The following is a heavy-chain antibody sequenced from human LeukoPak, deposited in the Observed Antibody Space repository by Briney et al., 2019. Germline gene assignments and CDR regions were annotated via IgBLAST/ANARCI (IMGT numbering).Heavy chain of an antibody. CDR1: GGSISSSSYY. J-gene: IGHJ6*03. D-gene: IGHD6-6*01. V-gene: IGHV4-39*01. CDR3: ARGPFEYSSSPSYYYYYMDV. CDR2: IYYSGST. Sequence: SETLSLTCTVSGGSISSSSYYWGWIRQPPGKGLEWIGSIYYSGSTYYNPSLKSRVTISVDTSKNQFSLKLSSVTAADTAVYYCARGPFEYSSSPSYYYYYMDVWGKGTTVTVSS.